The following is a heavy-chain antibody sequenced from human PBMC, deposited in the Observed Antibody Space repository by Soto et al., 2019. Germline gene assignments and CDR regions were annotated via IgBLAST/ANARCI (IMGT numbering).Heavy chain of an antibody. Sequence: GGSLRLSCAASGFTFSSYSMNWVRQAPGKGLEWVSSISSSSSYIYYADSVKGRFTISRDNAKNSLYLQMNSLRAEDTAVYYCARKRAYYDSSGYYYGLIDYWGQGTLVTVSS. D-gene: IGHD3-22*01. J-gene: IGHJ4*02. CDR2: ISSSSSYI. V-gene: IGHV3-21*01. CDR3: ARKRAYYDSSGYYYGLIDY. CDR1: GFTFSSYS.